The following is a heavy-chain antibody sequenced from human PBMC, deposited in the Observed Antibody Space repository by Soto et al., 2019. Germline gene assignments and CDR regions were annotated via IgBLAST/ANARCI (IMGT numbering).Heavy chain of an antibody. D-gene: IGHD6-19*01. CDR2: ISGGGGST. Sequence: EVQLLESGGGLVQPGGSLRLSCAASGFTFSSYAMSWVRQAPGKGLVWVSAISGGGGSTYYADSVKGRFTISRDNSKNTLYLPMNSLRAEDTAVYYCAKAGWQGSYYYYMDGWGKGTKVTVSS. V-gene: IGHV3-23*01. CDR3: AKAGWQGSYYYYMDG. CDR1: GFTFSSYA. J-gene: IGHJ6*03.